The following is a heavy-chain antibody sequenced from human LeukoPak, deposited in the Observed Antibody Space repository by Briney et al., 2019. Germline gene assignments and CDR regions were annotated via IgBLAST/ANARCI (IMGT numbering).Heavy chain of an antibody. CDR3: ARDGVVPAAIARKQGFDY. J-gene: IGHJ4*02. Sequence: GASVKVSGKASGYTFTSYGISWVRQAPGQGLEWMGWISAYNGNTNYAQKLQGRVTMTTDTSTSTAYMELRSLRSDDTAVYYCARDGVVPAAIARKQGFDYWGQGTLVTVSS. D-gene: IGHD2-2*02. CDR1: GYTFTSYG. V-gene: IGHV1-18*01. CDR2: ISAYNGNT.